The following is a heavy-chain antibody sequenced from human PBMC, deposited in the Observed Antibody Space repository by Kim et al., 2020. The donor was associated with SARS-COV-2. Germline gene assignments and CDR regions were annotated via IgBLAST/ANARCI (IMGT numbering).Heavy chain of an antibody. V-gene: IGHV4-39*01. CDR2: AYYIGNT. D-gene: IGHD6-19*01. CDR3: ARHNRYSSGWYVAFYSYYMDV. J-gene: IGHJ6*03. Sequence: SETLSLTCTVSGGSLSSSSYYWGWIRQPPGKGLEWIGTAYYIGNTYYNPSLKSRVTISVDTSKNQFSLKLGSVTAADTAVYYCARHNRYSSGWYVAFYSYYMDVWGKGTTVPVSS. CDR1: GGSLSSSSYY.